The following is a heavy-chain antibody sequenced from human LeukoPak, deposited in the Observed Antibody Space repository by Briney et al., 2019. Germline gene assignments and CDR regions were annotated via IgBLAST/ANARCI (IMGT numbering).Heavy chain of an antibody. D-gene: IGHD3-10*01. CDR1: GFTFSSYA. V-gene: IGHV3-23*01. CDR2: ISGAGDRT. CDR3: ARRRYGLGSYSDAFDI. J-gene: IGHJ3*02. Sequence: GGSLRLSCAGSGFTFSSYAMSWVRQAPGKGLEWVSDISGAGDRTYYADSVKGRFTISRENAKNSLSLQMNSLRAGDTAVYYCARRRYGLGSYSDAFDIWGQGTMVTVSS.